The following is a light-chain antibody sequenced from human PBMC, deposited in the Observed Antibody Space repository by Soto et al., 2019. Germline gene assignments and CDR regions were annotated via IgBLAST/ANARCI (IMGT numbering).Light chain of an antibody. Sequence: QSALTQPACVSGSPGQSITISCTGTSSDVGGYNYVSWYQQHPGKAPKLMIYDVSNRPSGVSNRFSGSKSGNTASLTISGLQAEDEADYYCSSYTSSSTVVVFGGGTKLTVL. CDR2: DVS. J-gene: IGLJ2*01. CDR1: SSDVGGYNY. CDR3: SSYTSSSTVVV. V-gene: IGLV2-14*01.